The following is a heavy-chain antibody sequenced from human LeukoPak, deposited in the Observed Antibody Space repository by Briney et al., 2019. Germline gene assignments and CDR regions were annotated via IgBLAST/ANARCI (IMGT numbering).Heavy chain of an antibody. V-gene: IGHV4-34*01. Sequence: SETLSLTCAVYGGSFSGYYWSWIRQPPGKGLEWIGEINHSGSTNYNPSLKSRVTISVDTSQNQFSLKLSSVTAADTAVYYCARLKYYGSGNLYYFDYWGQGTLVTVSS. CDR3: ARLKYYGSGNLYYFDY. J-gene: IGHJ4*02. CDR1: GGSFSGYY. D-gene: IGHD3-10*01. CDR2: INHSGST.